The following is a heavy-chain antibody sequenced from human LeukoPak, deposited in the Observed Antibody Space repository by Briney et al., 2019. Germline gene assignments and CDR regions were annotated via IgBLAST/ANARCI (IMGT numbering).Heavy chain of an antibody. D-gene: IGHD6-19*01. CDR2: INSDGSST. Sequence: PGVSLRLSCAASGFTFSTYAMSWVRQAPGKGLVWVSRINSDGSSTNYADSVKGRFTISRDNAKNTLYLQMNSLRAEDTAVYYCCVPAGYSSGWGQGTLVTVSS. CDR3: CVPAGYSSG. CDR1: GFTFSTYA. V-gene: IGHV3-74*01. J-gene: IGHJ4*02.